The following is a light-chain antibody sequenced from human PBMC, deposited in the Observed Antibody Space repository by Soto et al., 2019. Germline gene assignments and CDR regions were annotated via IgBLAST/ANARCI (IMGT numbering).Light chain of an antibody. V-gene: IGLV2-14*01. CDR2: EVS. Sequence: QSALTQPASVSGSPGQSIIISCTGTSSDVGGYNYVSWYQQHPGKAPKLMIYEVSNRPSGVSNRFSGSKSGNTASLTISGLQAEDEADYYCNSYTSSSTYVFGTGTKLTVL. J-gene: IGLJ1*01. CDR3: NSYTSSSTYV. CDR1: SSDVGGYNY.